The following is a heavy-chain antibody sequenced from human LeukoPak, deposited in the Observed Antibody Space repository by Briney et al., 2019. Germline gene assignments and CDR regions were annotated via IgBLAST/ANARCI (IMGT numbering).Heavy chain of an antibody. CDR2: IRGSEGST. Sequence: GGSLRLSCAASGLPFSTYAMSWVRQAPGKGLEWVSSIRGSEGSTYYAYSVKGRFAISRDNSKNTLYLQMNSLRAEDTAVYYCAKDVYGDYGGLDYWGQGTLVTVSS. CDR3: AKDVYGDYGGLDY. J-gene: IGHJ4*02. D-gene: IGHD4-17*01. CDR1: GLPFSTYA. V-gene: IGHV3-23*01.